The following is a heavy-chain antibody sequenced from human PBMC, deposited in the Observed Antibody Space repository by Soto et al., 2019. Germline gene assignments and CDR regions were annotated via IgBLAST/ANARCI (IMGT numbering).Heavy chain of an antibody. CDR3: ARGAPSYYDSSGYYFY. J-gene: IGHJ4*02. V-gene: IGHV1-69*01. CDR1: GGTFSSYA. Sequence: VKVSCKASGGTFSSYAISWVRQAPGQGLEWMGGIIPIFGTANYAQKFQGRVTITADESTSTAYMELSSLRSEDTAVYYCARGAPSYYDSSGYYFYWGQGTLVTVSS. CDR2: IIPIFGTA. D-gene: IGHD3-22*01.